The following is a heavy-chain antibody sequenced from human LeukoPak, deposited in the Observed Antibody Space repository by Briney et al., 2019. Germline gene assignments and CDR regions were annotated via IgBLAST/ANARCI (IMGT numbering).Heavy chain of an antibody. CDR3: VRGGFGHAMDV. D-gene: IGHD3-10*01. CDR2: INNDGSGT. Sequence: GGSLRLSCAASGFTFSSYWMHWFRQAPGKGLVWVSVINNDGSGTNYADSVKGRSTISRDNAKNTLYLQMTSLGAEDTAVYYCVRGGFGHAMDVWGQGTTVTVSS. J-gene: IGHJ6*02. CDR1: GFTFSSYW. V-gene: IGHV3-74*01.